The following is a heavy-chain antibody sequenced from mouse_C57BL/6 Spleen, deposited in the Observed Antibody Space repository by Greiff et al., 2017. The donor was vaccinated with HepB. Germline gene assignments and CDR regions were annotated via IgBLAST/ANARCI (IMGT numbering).Heavy chain of an antibody. CDR1: GYTFTDYY. CDR2: INPYNGGT. CDR3: AVGPHFDY. Sequence: VQLKQSGPVLVKPGASVKMSCKASGYTFTDYYMNWVKQSHGKSLEWIGVINPYNGGTSYNQKFKGKATLTVDKSSSTAYMELNSLTSEDSAVYYCAVGPHFDYWGQGTTLTVSS. J-gene: IGHJ2*01. V-gene: IGHV1-19*01.